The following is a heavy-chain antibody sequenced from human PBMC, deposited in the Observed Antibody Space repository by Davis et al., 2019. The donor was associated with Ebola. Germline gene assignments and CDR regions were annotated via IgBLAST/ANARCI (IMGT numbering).Heavy chain of an antibody. CDR2: ISYDGSNK. V-gene: IGHV3-30*03. CDR3: ARDKKTYYDFWSGYSAPYYYYGMDV. Sequence: GESLKISCAASGFTFSSYGMHWVRQAPGKGLEWVAVISYDGSNKYYADSVKGRFTISRDNSKNTLYLQMNSLRAEDTAVYYCARDKKTYYDFWSGYSAPYYYYGMDVWGQGTTVTVSS. D-gene: IGHD3-3*01. CDR1: GFTFSSYG. J-gene: IGHJ6*02.